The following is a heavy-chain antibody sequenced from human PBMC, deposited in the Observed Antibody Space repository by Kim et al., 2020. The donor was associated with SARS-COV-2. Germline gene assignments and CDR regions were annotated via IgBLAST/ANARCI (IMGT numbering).Heavy chain of an antibody. Sequence: SLKSRVTISVDTSKNQFSQTLSSVTSADTAVYYCASDLLLWFGEDNWFDPWGQGTLVTVSS. D-gene: IGHD3-10*01. CDR3: ASDLLLWFGEDNWFDP. J-gene: IGHJ5*02. V-gene: IGHV4-39*01.